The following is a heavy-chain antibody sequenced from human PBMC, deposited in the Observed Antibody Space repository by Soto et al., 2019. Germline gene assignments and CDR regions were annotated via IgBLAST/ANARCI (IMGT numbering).Heavy chain of an antibody. Sequence: VASVKVSCKASGYTFSGFDMHWVRQAPGQGLEWMGWINPNSGGTKSAEKFQGRVTMTRDTSISTAYMELSRLTSDDTAVYYCASAAVTGTAGLDFWGQGTQVTVSS. CDR2: INPNSGGT. J-gene: IGHJ4*02. CDR1: GYTFSGFD. V-gene: IGHV1-2*02. D-gene: IGHD6-19*01. CDR3: ASAAVTGTAGLDF.